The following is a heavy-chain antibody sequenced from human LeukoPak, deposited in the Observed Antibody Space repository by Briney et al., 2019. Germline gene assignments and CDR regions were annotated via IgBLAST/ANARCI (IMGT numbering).Heavy chain of an antibody. D-gene: IGHD6-13*01. CDR1: GGSISRDSYH. J-gene: IGHJ6*03. CDR3: ARDKGSSWYGDYYYYYMDV. V-gene: IGHV4-61*02. CDR2: IYTSGST. Sequence: SETLSLTCTVSGGSISRDSYHWSWLRQPAGRGLEGVGRIYTSGSTNYNPSLKSRGTMSVDTSKNQFSLKLSSVTAADTAVYYCARDKGSSWYGDYYYYYMDVWGKGTTVTVSS.